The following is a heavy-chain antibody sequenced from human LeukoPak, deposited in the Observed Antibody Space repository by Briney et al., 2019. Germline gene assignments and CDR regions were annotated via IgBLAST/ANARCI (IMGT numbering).Heavy chain of an antibody. CDR2: MYSGGST. CDR3: ARDRGGSYDY. J-gene: IGHJ4*02. V-gene: IGHV3-66*02. CDR1: GFTVSSNY. Sequence: RGTLRLSCAASGFTVSSNYMSWVRQAPGKGLEWVSVMYSGGSTYYADSVKGRFTISRDNSKNTLYLQMNSLRAEDTAVYYCARDRGGSYDYWGQGTLVTVSS. D-gene: IGHD5-24*01.